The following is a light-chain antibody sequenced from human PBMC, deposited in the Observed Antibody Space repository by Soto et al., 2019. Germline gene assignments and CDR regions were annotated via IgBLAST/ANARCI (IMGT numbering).Light chain of an antibody. CDR3: AAWDDSLNGVV. V-gene: IGLV1-44*01. CDR1: SSNIGSHT. CDR2: SNT. Sequence: QSVLTQPPSASGTPGQTITISCSGGSSNIGSHTVNWYQQLPGTTPTLLIYSNTNRPSWVPYRRSGSKSCTYAALAISGLQSEDEGDYYCAAWDDSLNGVVFGGGTKVTVL. J-gene: IGLJ2*01.